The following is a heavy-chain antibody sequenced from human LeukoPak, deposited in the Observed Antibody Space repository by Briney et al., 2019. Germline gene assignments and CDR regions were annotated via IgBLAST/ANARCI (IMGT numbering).Heavy chain of an antibody. Sequence: GGSLRLSCAASGFTVSSNYMSWVRQAPGKGLEWVSVIHSGGSTYYADSVKGRFTISRDNSKNTLYLQMNSLRAEDTAVYYCARARRRGPPLHFDYWGQGTLVTVSS. CDR2: IHSGGST. CDR3: ARARRRGPPLHFDY. J-gene: IGHJ4*02. V-gene: IGHV3-66*01. CDR1: GFTVSSNY. D-gene: IGHD6-6*01.